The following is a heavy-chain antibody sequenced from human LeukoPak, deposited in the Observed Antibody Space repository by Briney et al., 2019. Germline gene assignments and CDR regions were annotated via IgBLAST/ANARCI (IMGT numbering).Heavy chain of an antibody. CDR2: INHSGST. CDR1: GGSFSGYY. D-gene: IGHD1-1*01. Sequence: PSETLSLTCAVYGGSFSGYYWSWIRQPPGKGLEWIGEINHSGSTNYNPSLKSRGTISVDTSKNQFSLKLSSVTAADTAVYYCARGPVMTTDYWGQGTLVTVSS. V-gene: IGHV4-34*01. CDR3: ARGPVMTTDY. J-gene: IGHJ4*02.